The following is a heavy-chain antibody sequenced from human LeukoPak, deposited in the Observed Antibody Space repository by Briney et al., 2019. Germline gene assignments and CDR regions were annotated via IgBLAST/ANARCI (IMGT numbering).Heavy chain of an antibody. CDR3: AKDFRVGARSFDY. Sequence: GGSLRLSCAASGFTFSSYGVHWVRQAPGKGLEWVAFIRYDGSNKYYADSVKGRFTVSRDNSKNTLYLQMNSLRTEDTAVYFCAKDFRVGARSFDYWGQGTLVTVSS. D-gene: IGHD1-26*01. CDR1: GFTFSSYG. CDR2: IRYDGSNK. J-gene: IGHJ4*02. V-gene: IGHV3-30*02.